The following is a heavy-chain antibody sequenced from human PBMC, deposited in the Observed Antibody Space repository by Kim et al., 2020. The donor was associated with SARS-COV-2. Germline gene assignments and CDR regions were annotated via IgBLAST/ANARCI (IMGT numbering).Heavy chain of an antibody. CDR3: ARDRGANWNERDY. Sequence: YYTDSVRGRFTISRDNSKNTLYLHMNSLRVEDTAVYYCARDRGANWNERDYWGQGTLVTVSS. J-gene: IGHJ4*02. V-gene: IGHV3-30*03. D-gene: IGHD1-1*01.